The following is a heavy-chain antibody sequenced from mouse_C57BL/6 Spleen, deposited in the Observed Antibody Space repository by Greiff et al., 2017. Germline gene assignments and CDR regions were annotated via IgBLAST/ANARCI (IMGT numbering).Heavy chain of an antibody. Sequence: DVKLQESGPELVKPGASVKIPCKASGYTFTDYNMDWVKQSHGKSLEWIGDINPNNGGTIYNQKFKGKATLTVDKSSSTAYMELRSLTSEDTAVYYCARSITTVFDYWGQGTTLTVSS. CDR2: INPNNGGT. D-gene: IGHD1-1*01. CDR1: GYTFTDYN. V-gene: IGHV1-18*01. CDR3: ARSITTVFDY. J-gene: IGHJ2*01.